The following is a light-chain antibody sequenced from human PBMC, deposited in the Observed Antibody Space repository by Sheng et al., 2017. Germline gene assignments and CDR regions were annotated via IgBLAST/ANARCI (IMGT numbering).Light chain of an antibody. Sequence: DIVMTQSPDSLTVSLGERATINCKSSQSVLFSSNNKNYLAWYQQKPGQPPQLLFSWASTRESGVPDRFSGSGSGTDFTLTISSLQAEDVAVYYCQQYYGVPYTFGQGTKLEI. CDR2: WAS. CDR1: QSVLFSSNNKNY. CDR3: QQYYGVPYT. J-gene: IGKJ2*01. V-gene: IGKV4-1*01.